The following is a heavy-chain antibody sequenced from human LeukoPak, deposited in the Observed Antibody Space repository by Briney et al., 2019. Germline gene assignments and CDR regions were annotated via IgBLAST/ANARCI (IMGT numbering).Heavy chain of an antibody. J-gene: IGHJ3*02. CDR3: ARDISPGYSSSWGDAFDI. V-gene: IGHV4-4*07. Sequence: SETLSLTCTVSGGSISSYYWSWIRQPAGKGLEWIGRIYTSGSTNYNPSLKSRVTMSVDTSKNQLSLKLSSVTAADTAVYYCARDISPGYSSSWGDAFDIWGQGTMVTVSS. CDR2: IYTSGST. CDR1: GGSISSYY. D-gene: IGHD6-13*01.